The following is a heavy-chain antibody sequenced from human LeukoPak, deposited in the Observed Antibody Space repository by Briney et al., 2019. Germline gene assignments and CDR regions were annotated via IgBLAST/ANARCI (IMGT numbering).Heavy chain of an antibody. CDR2: IHYSGST. CDR1: GGSISSDY. V-gene: IGHV4-59*01. J-gene: IGHJ4*01. Sequence: SETLSLTCTVSGGSISSDYWTWIRQPPGKGLEWIGYIHYSGSTKNNPSLNSRVTISVDTSKNQFSLKLSSVTAADTAVYYCATGGDAQRSGHWGQGTLVTVSS. CDR3: ATGGDAQRSGH. D-gene: IGHD3-16*01.